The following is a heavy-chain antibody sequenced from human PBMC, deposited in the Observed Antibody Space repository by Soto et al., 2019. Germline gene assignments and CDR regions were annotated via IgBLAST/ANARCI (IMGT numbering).Heavy chain of an antibody. D-gene: IGHD3-22*01. CDR3: ARDIPSDSSSYYPDAFDI. J-gene: IGHJ3*02. Sequence: SVKVSCKASGGTFSSYAISWVRQAPGQGLEWMGGIIPIFGTANYAQKFQGRVTITADESTSTAYMELSSLRSEDTAVYYCARDIPSDSSSYYPDAFDIWGQGTMVTVAS. CDR2: IIPIFGTA. V-gene: IGHV1-69*13. CDR1: GGTFSSYA.